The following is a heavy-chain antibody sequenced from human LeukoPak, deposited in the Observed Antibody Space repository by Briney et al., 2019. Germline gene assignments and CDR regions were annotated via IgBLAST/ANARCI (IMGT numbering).Heavy chain of an antibody. V-gene: IGHV7-4-1*02. CDR3: ARDPKSLDYGGNSGPDDY. D-gene: IGHD4-23*01. Sequence: ASVTVSCKASGYTFTSYAMNWVRQAPGQGLEWMGWINTNTGNPTYAQGFTGRFVFSLDTSVSTAYLQISSLKAEDTAVYYCARDPKSLDYGGNSGPDDYWGQGTLVTVSS. J-gene: IGHJ4*02. CDR2: INTNTGNP. CDR1: GYTFTSYA.